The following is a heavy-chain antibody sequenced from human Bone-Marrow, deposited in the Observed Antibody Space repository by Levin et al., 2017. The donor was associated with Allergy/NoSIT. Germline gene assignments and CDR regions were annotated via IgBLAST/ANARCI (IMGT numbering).Heavy chain of an antibody. CDR2: ISSGSSHI. D-gene: IGHD3-16*01. V-gene: IGHV3-21*06. J-gene: IGHJ6*02. CDR1: GLSFSNYD. Sequence: PGGSLRLSCAASGLSFSNYDMNWVRQAPGKGLEWVSSISSGSSHIDYADSVKGRFIISRDNAKNSLYLQMNSLRLEDTAVYFCASWAMFYYDGSDFDYFYYGMDVWGQGTTVTVSS. CDR3: ASWAMFYYDGSDFDYFYYGMDV.